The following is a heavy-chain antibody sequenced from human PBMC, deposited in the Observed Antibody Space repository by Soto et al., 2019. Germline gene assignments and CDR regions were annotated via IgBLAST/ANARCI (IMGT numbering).Heavy chain of an antibody. D-gene: IGHD3-10*01. CDR3: ASDPYYYASDY. Sequence: SGGSLRLSCAASGFTFSAQYMTWIRQAPGKGLEWVSYISGSGTTIYYTDSVKGRFTVSRDNAKNSVYLQMNSLRAEDTAVYYCASDPYYYASDYWGQGTLVTVSS. V-gene: IGHV3-11*01. J-gene: IGHJ4*02. CDR1: GFTFSAQY. CDR2: ISGSGTTI.